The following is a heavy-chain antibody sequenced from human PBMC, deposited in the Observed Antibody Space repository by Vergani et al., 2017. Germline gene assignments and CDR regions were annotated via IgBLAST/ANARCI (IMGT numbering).Heavy chain of an antibody. CDR1: GGSISSYY. Sequence: QVQLQESGPGLVKPSETLSLTCTVSGGSISSYYWSWIRQPAGKGLECIGRIYTSGSTNYNPSLKSLVTMSVDTSKNQFSLKLSSVTAADTAVYYCARSYCSSTSCRSPDYYYYMDVWGKGTTVTVSS. D-gene: IGHD2-2*01. CDR2: IYTSGST. J-gene: IGHJ6*03. CDR3: ARSYCSSTSCRSPDYYYYMDV. V-gene: IGHV4-4*07.